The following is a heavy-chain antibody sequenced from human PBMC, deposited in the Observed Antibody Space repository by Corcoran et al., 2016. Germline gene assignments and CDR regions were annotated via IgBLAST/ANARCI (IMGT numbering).Heavy chain of an antibody. CDR3: ARDLEDYGMDV. CDR1: GGSISSYY. J-gene: IGHJ6*02. CDR2: IYYSGST. Sequence: QVQLQESGPGLVKPSETLSLTCTVSGGSISSYYWSWIRQPPGKGLEWIGYIYYSGSTNYNPSLKSRVTISVDTSKNQFSLKLSSVTAADTAVYYCARDLEDYGMDVWGQGTTVTVSS. V-gene: IGHV4-59*01. D-gene: IGHD1-1*01.